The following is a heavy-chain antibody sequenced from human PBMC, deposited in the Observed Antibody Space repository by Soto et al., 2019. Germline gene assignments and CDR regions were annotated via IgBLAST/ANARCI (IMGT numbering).Heavy chain of an antibody. Sequence: EVQLLESGGGLVQPGGSLRLSCAASGFTFSSYAMSWVRQAPGKGLEWVSAISGSGGITYYADSEKGRFTISRDNSKNTLYRQMNSLRAEDTAVYYCATSITMIVVGPFDYWGQGTLVTVSS. CDR3: ATSITMIVVGPFDY. V-gene: IGHV3-23*01. J-gene: IGHJ4*02. D-gene: IGHD3-22*01. CDR1: GFTFSSYA. CDR2: ISGSGGIT.